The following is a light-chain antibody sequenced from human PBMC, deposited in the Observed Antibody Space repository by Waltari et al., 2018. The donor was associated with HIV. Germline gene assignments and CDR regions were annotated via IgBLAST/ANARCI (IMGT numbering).Light chain of an antibody. V-gene: IGLV1-44*01. CDR3: AAWDDSLHGLNWV. CDR2: KNN. Sequence: QSVLTQPPSASGTPGQWVTISCSGSSSNIGTNTVSWYQQLPGTAPKLLIYKNNTRPSGVPDRFSASKSGTSSSLAISGIQSEDEADYYCAAWDDSLHGLNWVFGGGTKLTVL. CDR1: SSNIGTNT. J-gene: IGLJ3*02.